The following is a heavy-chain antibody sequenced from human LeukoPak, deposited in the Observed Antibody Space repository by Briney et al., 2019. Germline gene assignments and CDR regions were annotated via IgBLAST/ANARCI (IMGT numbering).Heavy chain of an antibody. V-gene: IGHV3-21*01. J-gene: IGHJ4*02. D-gene: IGHD3-9*01. CDR2: ISGSSRYT. CDR1: GFTFSSYT. Sequence: GGSLRLSCAASGFTFSSYTMNWVRQAPGKGLEWLSSISGSSRYTYYADSVKGRFTISRDNAKNSLYLQINSLRAEDTAVYYCARATGYFDWLFPFDYWGQGTLVTDSS. CDR3: ARATGYFDWLFPFDY.